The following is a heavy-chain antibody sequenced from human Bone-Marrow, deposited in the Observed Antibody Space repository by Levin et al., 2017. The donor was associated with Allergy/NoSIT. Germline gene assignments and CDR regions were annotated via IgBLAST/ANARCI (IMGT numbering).Heavy chain of an antibody. CDR1: GFTFNTYG. D-gene: IGHD2-21*01. Sequence: QAGGSLRLSCAASGFTFNTYGLIWVRQAPGKGLEWVSYISARRTTIYYADSVKGRFTISRDDAKNSMYLQMSSLRAEDTAVYYCARDEEAYGDAFDIWGRGTRVTVSS. CDR3: ARDEEAYGDAFDI. CDR2: ISARRTTI. J-gene: IGHJ3*02. V-gene: IGHV3-48*01.